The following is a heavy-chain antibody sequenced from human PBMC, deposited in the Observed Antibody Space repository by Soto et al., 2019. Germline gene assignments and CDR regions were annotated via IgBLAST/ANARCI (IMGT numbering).Heavy chain of an antibody. D-gene: IGHD3-3*01. CDR2: MFSSGLP. CDR1: CSSVSSSDYY. V-gene: IGHV4-39*01. J-gene: IGHJ6*02. Sequence: SETLSLTCTVSCSSVSSSDYYCAWIRQPPGKGLEWIGSMFSSGLPYYNPSLKSRVTLSVDTSKNHFSVRLNSVTAAYTAVYYCAPLTVSLSGHYGIHVWAQGTTVPVSS. CDR3: APLTVSLSGHYGIHV.